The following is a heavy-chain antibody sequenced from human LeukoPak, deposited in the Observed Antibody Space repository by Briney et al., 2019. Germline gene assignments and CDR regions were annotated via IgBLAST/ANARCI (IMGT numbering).Heavy chain of an antibody. CDR1: GFTFDDYA. Sequence: PGGSLRLSCAASGFTFDDYAMHWVRQAPGKGLEWVSGISWNSGSIGYADSVKGRFTISRDNARNSLYLQMNSLRAEDTALYYCAKDASPRAYSTSWYGNFDYWGKGTLVTVSS. J-gene: IGHJ4*02. V-gene: IGHV3-9*01. D-gene: IGHD6-13*01. CDR2: ISWNSGSI. CDR3: AKDASPRAYSTSWYGNFDY.